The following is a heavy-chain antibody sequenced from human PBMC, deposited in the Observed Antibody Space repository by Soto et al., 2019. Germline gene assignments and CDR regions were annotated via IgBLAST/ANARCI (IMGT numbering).Heavy chain of an antibody. CDR3: ARTYDDSGPNSGGYGFDI. J-gene: IGHJ3*02. V-gene: IGHV4-59*02. D-gene: IGHD3-22*01. CDR1: SSSGGTVY. CDR2: IYYSGST. Sequence: PSRTLSLTGTVRSSSGGTVYWRWIPESPGKGLECLAYIYYSGSTSYHPSLKSRVTISVDTSKNQFSLKLSSVTAADTAVYYCARTYDDSGPNSGGYGFDIWGQGTMVT.